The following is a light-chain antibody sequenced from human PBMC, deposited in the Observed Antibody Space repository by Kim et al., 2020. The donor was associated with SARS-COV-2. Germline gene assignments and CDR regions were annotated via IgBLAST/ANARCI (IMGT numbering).Light chain of an antibody. CDR3: QQYYSYPQT. Sequence: ASTGDRVTITCRASQGISSYLAWYQQKPGKAPKLLIYAASTLQSGVPSRFSRSGSGTDFTLTISCLQSEDFATYYCQQYYSYPQTFGPGTKVDIK. CDR1: QGISSY. CDR2: AAS. J-gene: IGKJ3*01. V-gene: IGKV1-8*01.